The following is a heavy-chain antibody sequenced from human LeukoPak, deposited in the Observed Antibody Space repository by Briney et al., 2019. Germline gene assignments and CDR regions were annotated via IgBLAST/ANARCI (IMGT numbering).Heavy chain of an antibody. CDR3: ARDGDDTSGYFSPFDY. V-gene: IGHV7-4-1*02. J-gene: IGHJ4*02. CDR2: INTNTGNP. D-gene: IGHD3-22*01. Sequence: ASVKVSCKASGYTFTSYAMNWVRQAPGQGLGWMGWINTNTGNPTYAQGFTGRFVFSLDTSVSTAYLQISSLKAEDTAVYYCARDGDDTSGYFSPFDYWGQGTLVTVSS. CDR1: GYTFTSYA.